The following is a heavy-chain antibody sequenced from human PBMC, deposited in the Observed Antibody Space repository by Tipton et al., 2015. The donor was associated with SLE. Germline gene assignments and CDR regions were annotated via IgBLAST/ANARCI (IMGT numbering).Heavy chain of an antibody. CDR1: GGSISSGNYY. D-gene: IGHD3-10*01. V-gene: IGHV4-61*02. CDR2: IYASGTT. Sequence: TLSLTCTVSGGSISSGNYYWNWIRQPAGKGLEWIGRIYASGTTNYSPSLKSRVTISVDSSKNQFSLKLSSVTAADTAVYYCAIRGGVYGAGSYPLDYWGQGTLVTVSS. J-gene: IGHJ4*02. CDR3: AIRGGVYGAGSYPLDY.